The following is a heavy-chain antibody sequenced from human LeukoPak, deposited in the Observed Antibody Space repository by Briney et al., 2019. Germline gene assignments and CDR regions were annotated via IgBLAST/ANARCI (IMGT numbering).Heavy chain of an antibody. CDR3: AREPFDY. Sequence: PGGSLRLSCAASGFTFSSYGMSWVRQAPGKGLEWVSVIYSGGSTYYADSVKGRFTISRDNSKNTLYLQMNSLRAEDTAVYYCAREPFDYWGQGTLVTVSS. V-gene: IGHV3-66*01. J-gene: IGHJ4*02. CDR2: IYSGGST. CDR1: GFTFSSYG.